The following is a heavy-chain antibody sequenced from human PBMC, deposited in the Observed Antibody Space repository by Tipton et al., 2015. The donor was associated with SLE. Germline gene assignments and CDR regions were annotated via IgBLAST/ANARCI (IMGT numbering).Heavy chain of an antibody. CDR2: IHKSGST. V-gene: IGHV4-39*07. CDR3: ARGDSNGYFAY. J-gene: IGHJ4*02. CDR1: GGSISRSSYF. D-gene: IGHD3-22*01. Sequence: TLSLTCTVSGGSISRSSYFWDWIRQSPGKGLEWIGSIHKSGSTYYNPSPESRVTISLGTSRNQFSLKLSSVTAADTAVYYCARGDSNGYFAYWGQGTLVTVSS.